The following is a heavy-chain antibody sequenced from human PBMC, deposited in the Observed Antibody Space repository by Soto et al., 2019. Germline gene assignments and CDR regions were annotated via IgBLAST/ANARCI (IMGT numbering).Heavy chain of an antibody. Sequence: SETLSLTCTVSGGSISSYYWSWIRQPPGKGLEWIGYIYYSGSTNYNPSLKSRVTISVDTSKNQFSLKLSSVTAADTAVYYCARINWNYVVAFDYWGQGTLVTVSS. D-gene: IGHD1-7*01. J-gene: IGHJ4*02. V-gene: IGHV4-59*08. CDR1: GGSISSYY. CDR3: ARINWNYVVAFDY. CDR2: IYYSGST.